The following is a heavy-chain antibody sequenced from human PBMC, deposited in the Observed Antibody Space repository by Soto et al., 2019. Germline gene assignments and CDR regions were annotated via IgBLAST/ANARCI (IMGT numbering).Heavy chain of an antibody. D-gene: IGHD2-2*01. CDR1: GFTFSTFA. CDR2: ISTSGNGT. CDR3: AKDSYSSTSSWSCFDS. V-gene: IGHV3-23*01. Sequence: GGSLRLSRAASGFTFSTFAMSWVRQAPGKGLEWVSAISTSGNGTYYADSVKGRFTISRDTSKNTLYLQMNSLRTEDTAVYYCAKDSYSSTSSWSCFDSWGQGTLVTVSS. J-gene: IGHJ5*01.